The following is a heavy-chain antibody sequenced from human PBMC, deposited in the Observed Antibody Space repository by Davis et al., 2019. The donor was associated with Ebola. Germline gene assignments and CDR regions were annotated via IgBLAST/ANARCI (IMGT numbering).Heavy chain of an antibody. D-gene: IGHD2-2*01. CDR3: ARDAVPAAQDY. V-gene: IGHV3-7*03. J-gene: IGHJ4*02. CDR2: IRQDGGET. Sequence: GESLKISCAAASGFAFSIHWMTRVRQAPGKGLEWVANIRQDGGETYYADSVKGRFTISRDNAKNSLYLQMNSLRAEDAAIYYCARDAVPAAQDYWGQGTLITVSS. CDR1: GFAFSIHW.